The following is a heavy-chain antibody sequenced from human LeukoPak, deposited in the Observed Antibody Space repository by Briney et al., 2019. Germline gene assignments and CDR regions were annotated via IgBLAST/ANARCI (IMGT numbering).Heavy chain of an antibody. V-gene: IGHV1-69*13. J-gene: IGHJ4*02. CDR3: ARGSKVCYGYCPRAPPDY. Sequence: GASVKVSCKASGYTFTSYAISWVRQAPGQGLEWMGGIIPIFGTANYAQKFQGRVTITADESTSTAYMELSSLRSDDTAVYYCARGSKVCYGYCPRAPPDYWGQGTLVTVSS. D-gene: IGHD5-18*01. CDR1: GYTFTSYA. CDR2: IIPIFGTA.